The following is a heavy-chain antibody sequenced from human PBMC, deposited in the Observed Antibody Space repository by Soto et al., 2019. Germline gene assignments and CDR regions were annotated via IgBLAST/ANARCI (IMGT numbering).Heavy chain of an antibody. V-gene: IGHV3-30*18. CDR2: ISYDGSNK. D-gene: IGHD3-22*01. CDR1: GFTFSSYG. Sequence: GGSLRLSCAASGFTFSSYGMHWVRQAPGKGLEWVAVISYDGSNKYYADSVKGRFTISRDNSKNTLYLQMNSLRAEDTAVYYCAKQNDSSGYYYLFDYWGPGTMVTVYS. J-gene: IGHJ4*02. CDR3: AKQNDSSGYYYLFDY.